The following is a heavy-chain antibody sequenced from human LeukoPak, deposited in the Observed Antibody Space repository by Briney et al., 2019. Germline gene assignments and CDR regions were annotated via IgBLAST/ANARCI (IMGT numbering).Heavy chain of an antibody. J-gene: IGHJ5*02. CDR2: NIPIFGTA. Sequence: SVKVSCKASGGTFSSYAISWVRQAPGQGLEWMGGNIPIFGTANYAQKFQGRVTITTDESTSTAYMELSSLRSEDTAVYYCARDNYAGANWFDPWGQGTLVTVSS. V-gene: IGHV1-69*05. D-gene: IGHD1-7*01. CDR1: GGTFSSYA. CDR3: ARDNYAGANWFDP.